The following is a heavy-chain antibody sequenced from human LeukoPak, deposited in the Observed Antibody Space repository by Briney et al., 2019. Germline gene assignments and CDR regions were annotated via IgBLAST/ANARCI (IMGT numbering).Heavy chain of an antibody. J-gene: IGHJ6*02. CDR1: GYTFTSYG. D-gene: IGHD2-2*01. CDR2: ISAYNGNT. CDR3: ARSGYCSSTSCYSHIYYYYGMDV. V-gene: IGHV1-18*01. Sequence: ASVKVSCKASGYTFTSYGISWVRQAPGQGLEWMGWISAYNGNTNYAQKLQGRVTMTTDTSTSTAYMELRSLRSDDTAVYYCARSGYCSSTSCYSHIYYYYGMDVWGQGTTVTVSS.